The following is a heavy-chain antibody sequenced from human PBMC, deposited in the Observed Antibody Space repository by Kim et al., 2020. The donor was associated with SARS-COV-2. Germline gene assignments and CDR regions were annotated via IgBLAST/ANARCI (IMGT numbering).Heavy chain of an antibody. Sequence: SVKVSCKASGFTFTSSAVQWVRQARGQRLEWIGWIVVGSGNTNYAKKFQVRVTITRDMSTSTAYMELSSLRSEDTAVYYCAADKLNDRESSSYFDYCGQRALVTVSS. CDR3: AADKLNDRESSSYFDY. J-gene: IGHJ4*02. V-gene: IGHV1-58*01. CDR1: GFTFTSSA. D-gene: IGHD1-26*01. CDR2: IVVGSGNT.